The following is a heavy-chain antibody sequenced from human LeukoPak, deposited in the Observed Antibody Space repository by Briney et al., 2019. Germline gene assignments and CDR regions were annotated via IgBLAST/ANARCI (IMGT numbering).Heavy chain of an antibody. V-gene: IGHV1-8*02. CDR2: MNPNSGNT. CDR1: GYTFTGYH. D-gene: IGHD4-23*01. Sequence: AAVKVSCKASGYTFTGYHIHWVRQATGQGLEWMGWMNPNSGNTGYAQKFQGRVTMTRNTSISTAYMELSSLRSEDTAVYYCAREHYGGTGDYWGQGTLVTVSS. J-gene: IGHJ4*02. CDR3: AREHYGGTGDY.